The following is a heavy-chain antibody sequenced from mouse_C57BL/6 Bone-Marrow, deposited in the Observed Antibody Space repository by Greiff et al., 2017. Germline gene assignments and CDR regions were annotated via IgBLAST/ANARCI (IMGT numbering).Heavy chain of an antibody. D-gene: IGHD2-14*01. CDR3: AREEEVPYY. CDR2: ISDGGSYT. CDR1: GFTFSSYA. V-gene: IGHV5-4*01. Sequence: EVHLVESGGGLVKPGGSLKLSCAASGFTFSSYAMSWVRQTPEKRLEWVATISDGGSYTYYPDNVKGRFTISRDNAKNKLYLQMSHLKSEDTAMYYCAREEEVPYYWGQGTSVTVSS. J-gene: IGHJ4*01.